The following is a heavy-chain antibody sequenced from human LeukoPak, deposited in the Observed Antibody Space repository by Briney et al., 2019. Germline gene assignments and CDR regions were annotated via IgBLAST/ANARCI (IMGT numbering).Heavy chain of an antibody. Sequence: GASVKVSCKASGYTFTGYYMHWVRQTPGQGLEWMGWINPNSGGTNYAQKFQGRVTMTRDTSISTAYMELSRLRSDDTAVYYCARVVSDIVVAPAAIPVIDYWGQGTLVTVSS. CDR3: ARVVSDIVVAPAAIPVIDY. V-gene: IGHV1-2*02. J-gene: IGHJ4*02. CDR1: GYTFTGYY. CDR2: INPNSGGT. D-gene: IGHD2-2*01.